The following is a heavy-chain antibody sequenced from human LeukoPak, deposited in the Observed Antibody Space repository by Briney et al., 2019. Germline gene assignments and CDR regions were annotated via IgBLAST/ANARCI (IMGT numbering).Heavy chain of an antibody. D-gene: IGHD3-10*01. V-gene: IGHV4-34*01. CDR3: ARGHYHWFDP. J-gene: IGHJ5*02. Sequence: SETLSLTCAVYGGSFSGYYWSWIRQPPGKGLEWIGEINHSGSTNYNPSIKSRVTISVDTSKNQFSLKLSSVTAADTAVYYCARGHYHWFDPWGQGTLVTVSS. CDR1: GGSFSGYY. CDR2: INHSGST.